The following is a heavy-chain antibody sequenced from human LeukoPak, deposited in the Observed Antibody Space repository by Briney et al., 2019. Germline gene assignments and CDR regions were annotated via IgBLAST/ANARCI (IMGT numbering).Heavy chain of an antibody. CDR1: GDSVPSNSAG. CDR2: TYYRSKWYI. V-gene: IGHV6-1*01. Sequence: SQTLSLTRVISGDSVPSNSAGWNWIRQSPSRGLEWLGRTYYRSKWYIDYAVSVKGRITINPDTSKNQFSLQLNSVTPEDTAVYYCTEGGLVRGVTHWFDPWGQGTLVTVSS. CDR3: TEGGLVRGVTHWFDP. D-gene: IGHD3-10*01. J-gene: IGHJ5*02.